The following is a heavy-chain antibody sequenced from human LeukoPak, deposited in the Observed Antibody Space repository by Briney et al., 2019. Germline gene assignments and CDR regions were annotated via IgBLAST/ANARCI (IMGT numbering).Heavy chain of an antibody. CDR3: ARDRVVPAGPDAFDI. CDR1: GYSISSGYY. CDR2: IYHSGST. Sequence: KPSETLSLTCAVSGYSISSGYYWGWIRQPPGKGLEWIGSIYHSGSTYYNPPLKSRVTISVDTSKNQFSLKLSSVTAADTAVYYCARDRVVPAGPDAFDIWGQGTMVTVSS. J-gene: IGHJ3*02. D-gene: IGHD2-2*01. V-gene: IGHV4-38-2*02.